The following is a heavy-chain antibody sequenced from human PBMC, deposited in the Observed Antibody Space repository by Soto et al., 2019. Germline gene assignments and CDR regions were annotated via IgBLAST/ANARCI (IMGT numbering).Heavy chain of an antibody. V-gene: IGHV3-33*01. CDR1: GFTFSSYG. J-gene: IGHJ5*02. Sequence: QVQLVESGGGVVQPGRSLRLSCAASGFTFSSYGMHWVRQAPGKGLEWVAVIWYDGSNKYYADSVKGRFTISRDNSKNTLYLQMNSLRAEDTAVYYCARGVTNYYWSGSWLDPWGQGTLVTVSS. CDR3: ARGVTNYYWSGSWLDP. D-gene: IGHD3-10*01. CDR2: IWYDGSNK.